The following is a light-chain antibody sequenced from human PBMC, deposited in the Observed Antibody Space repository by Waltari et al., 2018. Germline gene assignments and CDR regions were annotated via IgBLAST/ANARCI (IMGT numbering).Light chain of an antibody. CDR1: ISDVGGYNY. CDR2: DVS. J-gene: IGLJ3*02. Sequence: QSALTQPPSVSGSPGQPVTISCTGTISDVGGYNYVSWYQQHPGKAPKLMIYDVSKGPSVGAHGCSGSKSANTAALPTSWGQAEDDEDYYCCSYEGSNSWVFGGGTKLTVL. V-gene: IGLV2-11*01. CDR3: CSYEGSNSWV.